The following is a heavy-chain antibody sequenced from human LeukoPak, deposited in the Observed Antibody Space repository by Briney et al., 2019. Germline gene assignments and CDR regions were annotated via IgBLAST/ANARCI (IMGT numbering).Heavy chain of an antibody. Sequence: PGGSLRLSCAASGFTFSSYSMNWVRQAPGKGLEWVSYISSSSSTIYYADSVKGRFTISRDNAKNSLYLQMNSLRAEDTAVYYCARYYGDYGFDYWGQGTLVTVSS. CDR2: ISSSSSTI. CDR1: GFTFSSYS. V-gene: IGHV3-48*01. CDR3: ARYYGDYGFDY. D-gene: IGHD4-17*01. J-gene: IGHJ4*02.